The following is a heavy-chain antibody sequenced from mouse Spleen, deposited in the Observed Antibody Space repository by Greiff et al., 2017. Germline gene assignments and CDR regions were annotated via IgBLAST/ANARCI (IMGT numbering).Heavy chain of an antibody. D-gene: IGHD2-14*01. CDR3: ARRAGYDGGYYAMDY. V-gene: IGHV5-6*01. Sequence: EVKVVESGGDLVKPGGSLKLSCAASGFTFSSYGMSWVRQTPDKRLEWVATISSGGSYTYYPDSVKGRFTISRDNAKNTLYLQMSSLKSEDTAMYYCARRAGYDGGYYAMDYWGQGTSVTVSS. CDR1: GFTFSSYG. CDR2: ISSGGSYT. J-gene: IGHJ4*01.